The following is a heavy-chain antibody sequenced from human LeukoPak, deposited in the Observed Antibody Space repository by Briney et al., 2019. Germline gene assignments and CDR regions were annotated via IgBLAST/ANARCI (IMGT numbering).Heavy chain of an antibody. Sequence: GASVKVSCKASGYTFTGYYMHWVRQAPGQGLEWMGWINPNSGGTNYAQKFQGRVTMTRDTSISTAYMELSRLRSDDTAVYYCASPLPPGCSGGSCFDPWGQGTLVTVSS. CDR2: INPNSGGT. V-gene: IGHV1-2*02. J-gene: IGHJ5*02. D-gene: IGHD2-15*01. CDR3: ASPLPPGCSGGSCFDP. CDR1: GYTFTGYY.